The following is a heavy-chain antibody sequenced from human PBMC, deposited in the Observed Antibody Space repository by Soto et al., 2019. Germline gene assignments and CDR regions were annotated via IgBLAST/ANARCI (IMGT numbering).Heavy chain of an antibody. CDR1: GYTFTGYY. CDR2: INPNSGGT. V-gene: IGHV1-2*02. D-gene: IGHD6-13*01. Sequence: QVQLVQSGAEVKKPGASVKVSCKASGYTFTGYYMHWVRQAPGQGLEWMGWINPNSGGTNYAQKFQGRVTMTRATSISTAYMELSRLRSDDTAVYYSAREPIAAAGSDSAFDIWGQATMVTVSS. J-gene: IGHJ3*02. CDR3: AREPIAAAGSDSAFDI.